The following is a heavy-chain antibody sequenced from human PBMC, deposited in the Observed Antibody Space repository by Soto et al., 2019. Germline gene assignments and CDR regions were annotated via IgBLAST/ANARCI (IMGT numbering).Heavy chain of an antibody. CDR3: AKQLGYCSSGRCYFDY. J-gene: IGHJ4*02. CDR2: VNPDGSDT. D-gene: IGHD2-2*01. Sequence: GGSLRLSCAASGFSFGDSAMSWVRQPPGKGLEWLAAVNPDGSDTFYADSVKGRFTISRDNSQNTVNLQMNSLRVEDTAVYYCAKQLGYCSSGRCYFDYWGQGTQVTVSS. V-gene: IGHV3-23*01. CDR1: GFSFGDSA.